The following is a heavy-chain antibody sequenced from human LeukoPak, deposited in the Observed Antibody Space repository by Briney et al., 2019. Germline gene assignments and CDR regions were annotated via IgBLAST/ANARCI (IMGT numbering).Heavy chain of an antibody. CDR1: GSAVSSYC. CDR3: ARGGSSAWSALDY. J-gene: IGHJ4*02. V-gene: IGHV3-53*01. CDR2: IYSGGTT. Sequence: GGSLRLSCAVSGSAVSSYCMYWVRQAPGKGPEWVSVIYSGGTTYYADSVKGRFTISRDNSKNTLYLQMITLRAEDTAVYYCARGGSSAWSALDYWGQGSLVTVSS. D-gene: IGHD6-19*01.